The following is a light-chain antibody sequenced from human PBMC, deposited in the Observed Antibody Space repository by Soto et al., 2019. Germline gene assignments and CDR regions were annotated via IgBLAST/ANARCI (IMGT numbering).Light chain of an antibody. CDR3: QQYGSSIT. Sequence: EIVLTQSPDTLSLSPGERATLSLMASQSVRSRSLAWYQHNPGQAPRLLMYGASSRATGTPDRFSGSGSGTDFTLTISRLEPEDFAVFYCQQYGSSITFGQGTRLEIK. CDR2: GAS. V-gene: IGKV3-20*01. J-gene: IGKJ5*01. CDR1: QSVRSRS.